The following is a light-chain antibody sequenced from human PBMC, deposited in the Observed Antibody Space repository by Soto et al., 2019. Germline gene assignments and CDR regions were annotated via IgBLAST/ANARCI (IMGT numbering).Light chain of an antibody. V-gene: IGKV2-30*01. CDR1: QSLVYSDGNTS. CDR2: KVS. Sequence: DVVMSQSPLSLPVTLGQPASISCRSSQSLVYSDGNTSLNWFQQRPGQSPRCLIYKVSNRDSGVPDRFSGSGSGSDSTLKISRVEAEDVGVYYCMQRTHWPHTFGQGTKLEIK. J-gene: IGKJ2*01. CDR3: MQRTHWPHT.